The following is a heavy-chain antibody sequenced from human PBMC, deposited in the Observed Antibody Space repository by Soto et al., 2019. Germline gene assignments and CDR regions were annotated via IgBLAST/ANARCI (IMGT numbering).Heavy chain of an antibody. J-gene: IGHJ4*02. D-gene: IGHD5-18*01. V-gene: IGHV4-34*01. CDR1: GGSFSGYY. CDR2: INHSGST. CDR3: ARPMRRGYSYGWGY. Sequence: SETLSLTCAVYGGSFSGYYWSWIRQPPGKGLEWIGEINHSGSTNYNPSLKSRVTISVDTSKNQFSLKLSSVTAADTAVYYCARPMRRGYSYGWGYWGQGTLVTVSS.